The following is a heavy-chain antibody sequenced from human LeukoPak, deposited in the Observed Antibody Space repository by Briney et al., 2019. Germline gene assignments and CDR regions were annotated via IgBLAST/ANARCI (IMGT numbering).Heavy chain of an antibody. CDR2: INHSGST. CDR1: GGSFSGYY. CDR3: ARGPEDSSGYYYVDY. Sequence: KPSETLSLTCAVYGGSFSGYYWSWLRQPPGKGLEWIGEINHSGSTNYNPSLKSRVTISVDTSKNQFSLKLSSVTAADTAVYYCARGPEDSSGYYYVDYWGQGTLVTVSS. J-gene: IGHJ4*02. D-gene: IGHD3-22*01. V-gene: IGHV4-34*01.